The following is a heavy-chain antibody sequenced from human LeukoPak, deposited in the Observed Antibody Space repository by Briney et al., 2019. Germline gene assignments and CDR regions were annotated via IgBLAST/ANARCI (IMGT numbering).Heavy chain of an antibody. CDR1: GFTFSSYA. Sequence: PGGSLRLSCAASGFTFSSYAMHWVRQAPGKGLEWVAVISYDGSNKYYADSVKGRFTISRDNSKNTLYLQMNSLRAEDTAVYYCARHGPVMSLEFDYWGQGTLVTVSS. V-gene: IGHV3-30-3*01. D-gene: IGHD3-16*01. J-gene: IGHJ4*02. CDR3: ARHGPVMSLEFDY. CDR2: ISYDGSNK.